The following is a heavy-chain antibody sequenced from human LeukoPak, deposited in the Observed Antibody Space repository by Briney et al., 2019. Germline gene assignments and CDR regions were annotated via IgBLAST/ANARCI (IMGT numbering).Heavy chain of an antibody. CDR2: IYYSGST. V-gene: IGHV4-31*03. Sequence: SQTLSLTCSVSGVSIHTTGYYWSWIRQHPGKGLQWIGDIYYSGSTYYNPSLKSRVTISVDTSKNLFSLRLNSVTAADTAVYYCARDRVAGWFDPWGQGTLVTVSS. CDR3: ARDRVAGWFDP. J-gene: IGHJ5*02. D-gene: IGHD3-10*01. CDR1: GVSIHTTGYY.